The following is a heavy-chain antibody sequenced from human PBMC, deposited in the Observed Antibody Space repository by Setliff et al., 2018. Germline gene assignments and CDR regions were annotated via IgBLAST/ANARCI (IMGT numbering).Heavy chain of an antibody. Sequence: SETLSLTCAVYGGSFSGYYWSWIRQPPGKGLEWIGEINHSGSTNYNPSLKSRVTISVDTSKNQFSLKLSSLRSEDTAVYYCATMYYYDSSGYLGHAFDIRGQGTMVTVSS. CDR3: ATMYYYDSSGYLGHAFDI. CDR2: INHSGST. CDR1: GGSFSGYY. J-gene: IGHJ3*02. V-gene: IGHV4-34*01. D-gene: IGHD3-22*01.